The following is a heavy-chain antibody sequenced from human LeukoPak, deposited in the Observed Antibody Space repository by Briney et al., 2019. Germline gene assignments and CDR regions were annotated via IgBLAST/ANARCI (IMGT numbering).Heavy chain of an antibody. CDR3: AKGGDIVVAAAETSHY. Sequence: PGGSLRLSCAASGFTSSNYAINWVRQAPGKGLEWVAVISYDGSTKYYADSVKGRFTISRDNSKNTLYLQMNSLRTEDTVVYYCAKGGDIVVAAAETSHYWGQGTLVTVSS. J-gene: IGHJ4*02. CDR2: ISYDGSTK. CDR1: GFTSSNYA. D-gene: IGHD2-2*01. V-gene: IGHV3-30-3*01.